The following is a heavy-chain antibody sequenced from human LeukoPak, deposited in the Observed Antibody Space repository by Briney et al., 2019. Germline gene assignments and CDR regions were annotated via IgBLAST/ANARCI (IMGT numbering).Heavy chain of an antibody. J-gene: IGHJ5*02. CDR2: ISANNGNT. CDR3: ARVYGSGSSNRFDP. V-gene: IGHV1-18*01. CDR1: GYTFTSYG. Sequence: ASVTVSCKASGYTFTSYGISWVRQAPGQGLEWMGWISANNGNTNYALKLQGRVSMTTDTFTSTAYMELTSLSSDDTAVYYCARVYGSGSSNRFDPWGQGTLVTVSS. D-gene: IGHD3-10*01.